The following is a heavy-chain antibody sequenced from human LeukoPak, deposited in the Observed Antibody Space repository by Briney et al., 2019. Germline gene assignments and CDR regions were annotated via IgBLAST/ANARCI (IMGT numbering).Heavy chain of an antibody. D-gene: IGHD3-9*01. V-gene: IGHV3-23*01. CDR1: GFTFSSYA. Sequence: GGSLRLSCAASGFTFSSYAMSWVRQAPGKGLEWASAISGSGGSTYYADSVKGRFTISRDNSKNTLYLQMNSLRAEDTAVYYCAKTPYYDILTGYQYYFDYWGQGTLVTVSS. J-gene: IGHJ4*02. CDR3: AKTPYYDILTGYQYYFDY. CDR2: ISGSGGST.